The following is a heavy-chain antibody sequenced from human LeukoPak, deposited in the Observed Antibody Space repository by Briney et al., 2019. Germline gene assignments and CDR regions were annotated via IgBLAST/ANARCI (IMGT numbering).Heavy chain of an antibody. CDR3: ASSLAEVEMATPDAFDV. D-gene: IGHD5-24*01. V-gene: IGHV3-21*01. CDR1: GSTFSSYS. J-gene: IGHJ3*01. Sequence: GGSLRLSCAASGSTFSSYSMNWVRQAPGKGLEWVSSISSSSSYIYYADSVKGRFTISRDNAKNSLYLQMNSLRVEDTAVYYCASSLAEVEMATPDAFDVWGQGTMVTASS. CDR2: ISSSSSYI.